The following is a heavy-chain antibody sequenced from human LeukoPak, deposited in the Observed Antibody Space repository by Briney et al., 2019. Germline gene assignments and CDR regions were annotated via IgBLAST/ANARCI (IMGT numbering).Heavy chain of an antibody. V-gene: IGHV4-34*01. J-gene: IGHJ5*02. CDR2: INHSGST. Sequence: PSETLSLTCAVYGGSFSGYYWSWIRQPPGKGLEWIGEINHSGSTNYNPSLKSRVTISVDTSKNQFSLNLSSVTAADTAVYYCARGGVTMVRGVIHWFDPWGQGTLVTVSS. D-gene: IGHD3-10*01. CDR1: GGSFSGYY. CDR3: ARGGVTMVRGVIHWFDP.